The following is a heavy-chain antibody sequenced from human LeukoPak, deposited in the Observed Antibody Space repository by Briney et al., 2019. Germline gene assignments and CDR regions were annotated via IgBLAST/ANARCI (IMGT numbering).Heavy chain of an antibody. D-gene: IGHD3-16*02. Sequence: ASVKVSCKASGYTFTGYYMHWVRQAPGQGLEWVGWINPNSGGTNYAQKFQGRVTMTRDTSISTAYMELSRLRSDDTAVYYCARDGVEEITFGGVIVDNWFDPWGQGTLVTVSS. CDR3: ARDGVEEITFGGVIVDNWFDP. V-gene: IGHV1-2*02. CDR2: INPNSGGT. J-gene: IGHJ5*02. CDR1: GYTFTGYY.